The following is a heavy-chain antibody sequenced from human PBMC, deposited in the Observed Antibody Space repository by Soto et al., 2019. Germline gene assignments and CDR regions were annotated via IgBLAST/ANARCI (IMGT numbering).Heavy chain of an antibody. V-gene: IGHV3-23*01. CDR2: LSGVGDAT. CDR3: AKATNDCTSHFDY. Sequence: EVQLLESGGDLVQPGGSLRLSCAASGFTFDSFAMTWVRQAPGKGLEWVSALSGVGDATNYADAVKGRFTISRDNYKNTLYLQINSLSPEDTAVYYCAKATNDCTSHFDYWGQGTPVTVSS. CDR1: GFTFDSFA. J-gene: IGHJ4*02. D-gene: IGHD2-21*02.